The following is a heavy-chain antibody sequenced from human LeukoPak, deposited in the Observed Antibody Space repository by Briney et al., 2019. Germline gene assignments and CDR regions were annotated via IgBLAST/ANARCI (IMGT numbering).Heavy chain of an antibody. D-gene: IGHD3-10*01. CDR1: GGPISSSSYY. Sequence: PSGTLSLTCTVSGGPISSSSYYWVWLRQSQGKGREWIGSIYYGGDTYPNPSLESRVTISVDTSKNQFPLKLSSVTAADTAVYYCARLLGFGGYLDYWGQGTLVTVSS. CDR2: IYYGGDT. J-gene: IGHJ4*02. V-gene: IGHV4-39*01. CDR3: ARLLGFGGYLDY.